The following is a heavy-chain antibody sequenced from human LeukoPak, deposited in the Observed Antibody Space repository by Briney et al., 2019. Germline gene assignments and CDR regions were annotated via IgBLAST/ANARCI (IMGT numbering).Heavy chain of an antibody. CDR2: SGTYGRT. V-gene: IGHV3-23*01. J-gene: IGHJ3*02. CDR3: ARGMDGYGPDAFDI. CDR1: GFTFSSNV. Sequence: GGSLRHSCVASGFTFSSNVLNWVRQAPGKGLEWVSVSGTYGRTQYADSVKGRFTISRDSSKNTLYLQINSLRVEDTAVYYCARGMDGYGPDAFDIWGQATMVTVSS. D-gene: IGHD5-24*01.